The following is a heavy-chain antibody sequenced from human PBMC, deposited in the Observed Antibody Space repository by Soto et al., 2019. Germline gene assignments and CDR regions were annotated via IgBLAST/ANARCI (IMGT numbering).Heavy chain of an antibody. CDR1: GGSFGNYY. D-gene: IGHD2-21*01. V-gene: IGHV4-59*01. J-gene: IGHJ6*02. CDR3: ATGLFVPDNYFYYGVDV. Sequence: QVQLQESGPGLVKPSETLSLACTVSGGSFGNYYWSWIRQPPGKGLEWIGYIDYRGSTNYNPSLKSRATISIDTSKHQLALRLSSVTAADSAVYYCATGLFVPDNYFYYGVDVWGHGTAVTISS. CDR2: IDYRGST.